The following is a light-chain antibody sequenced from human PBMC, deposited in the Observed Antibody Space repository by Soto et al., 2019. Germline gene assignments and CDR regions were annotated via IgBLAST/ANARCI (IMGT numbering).Light chain of an antibody. CDR1: KSLLNSANDKIH. J-gene: IGKJ4*01. CDR2: RAS. Sequence: DIVMTKSPASLAVSLGEKATIHCKTSKSLLNSANDKIHLAWYQQNPVQPPNLLNWRASTPDSVVPDRFSGSGSGTDFTLTIKRLQAEDVATYYCQHYFRAHLTFGGGTKVEI. CDR3: QHYFRAHLT. V-gene: IGKV4-1*01.